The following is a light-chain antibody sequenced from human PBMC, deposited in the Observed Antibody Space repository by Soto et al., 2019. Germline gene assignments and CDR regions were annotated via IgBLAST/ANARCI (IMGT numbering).Light chain of an antibody. CDR3: QQRSNWPSLT. J-gene: IGKJ4*01. CDR1: QSVTSSY. V-gene: IGKV3D-20*02. Sequence: EIVLTQSPGTLSLSPGERVTLSCRSSQSVTSSYIAWYQQKSGQAPRLLLYGASSRATGIPDRFRGSGSGTDFTLTISSLEPEDSAVYYCQQRSNWPSLTFGGGTKVDIK. CDR2: GAS.